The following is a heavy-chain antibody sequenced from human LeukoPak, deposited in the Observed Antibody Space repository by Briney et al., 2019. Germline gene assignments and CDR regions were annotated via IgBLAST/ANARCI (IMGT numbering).Heavy chain of an antibody. CDR1: GYSISSGYY. CDR2: IYHSGST. V-gene: IGHV4-38-2*02. D-gene: IGHD3-3*01. CDR3: ARDSGVVLKS. J-gene: IGHJ4*02. Sequence: PETLSLTCAVSGYSISSGYYWGWIRQPPGKGLEWIGSIYHSGSTYYNPSLKSRVTISVDTSKNQFSLKLSSVTAADTAVYYCARDSGVVLKSWGQGTLVTVSS.